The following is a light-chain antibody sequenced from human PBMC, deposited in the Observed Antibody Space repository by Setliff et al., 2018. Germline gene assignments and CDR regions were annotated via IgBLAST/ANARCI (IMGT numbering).Light chain of an antibody. CDR3: MSYTTIRTYV. CDR2: EVS. V-gene: IGLV2-14*01. J-gene: IGLJ1*01. CDR1: SGDIGAYNY. Sequence: QSALTQPASVSGSPGQSITISCTGTSGDIGAYNYVSWYQQYPGKAPKLMISEVSNRPSGVSYRFSGSKSGNTASLTISGLQAEDEADYYCMSYTTIRTYVFGTGTKVTVL.